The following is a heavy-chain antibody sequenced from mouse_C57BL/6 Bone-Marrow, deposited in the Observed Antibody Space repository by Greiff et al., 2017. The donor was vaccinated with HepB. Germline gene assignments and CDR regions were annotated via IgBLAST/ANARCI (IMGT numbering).Heavy chain of an antibody. D-gene: IGHD4-1*01. Sequence: VQLKESGPGLVKPSQSLSLTCSVTGYSITSGYYWNWIRQFPGTKLEWMGYISYDGSNNYNPSLNNRISITRDTSKNQFFLKLNSVTTEDTATYYCAREEGLTGTDFDYWGQGTTLTVSS. CDR2: ISYDGSN. J-gene: IGHJ2*01. V-gene: IGHV3-6*01. CDR1: GYSITSGYY. CDR3: AREEGLTGTDFDY.